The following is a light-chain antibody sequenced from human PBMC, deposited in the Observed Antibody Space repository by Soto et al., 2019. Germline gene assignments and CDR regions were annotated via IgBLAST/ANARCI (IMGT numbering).Light chain of an antibody. CDR2: EVS. CDR1: SSEVGGYKY. CDR3: TSYVGSNIWV. J-gene: IGLJ3*02. Sequence: QSALTQPPSASGSPGQSVTISCTGTSSEVGGYKYVSWYQQYPGKAPKLMIYEVSKRPSGVPDRFSGSKSANTASLTVSGLQAEDEADYYCTSYVGSNIWVFGGGTKLTVL. V-gene: IGLV2-8*01.